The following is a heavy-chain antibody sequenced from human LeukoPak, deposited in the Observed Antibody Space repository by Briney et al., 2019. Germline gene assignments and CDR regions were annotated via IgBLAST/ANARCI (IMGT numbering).Heavy chain of an antibody. CDR3: ARSPKFGGPCYY. J-gene: IGHJ4*02. D-gene: IGHD3-10*01. CDR2: INAANGNT. Sequence: ASVKVSCKTSGFTFTTYTMHWVRQAPGQRLEWMGWINAANGNTQYSQKFQGRVTITRDTSANIAYMELSSLRSEDTAVYYCARSPKFGGPCYYWGQGTLVTVSS. V-gene: IGHV1-3*01. CDR1: GFTFTTYT.